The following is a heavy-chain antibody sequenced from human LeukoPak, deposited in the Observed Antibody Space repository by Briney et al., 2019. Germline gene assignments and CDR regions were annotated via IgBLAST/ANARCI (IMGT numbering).Heavy chain of an antibody. CDR1: GGSFSGYY. CDR2: INHSGST. D-gene: IGHD3-22*01. J-gene: IGHJ4*02. CDR3: ARHLYYYDSSGYYSAYFDY. V-gene: IGHV4-34*01. Sequence: SETLSLTCAVYGGSFSGYYWSWIRQPPGKGLEWIGEINHSGSTNCNPSLKSRVTISVDTSKNQFSLKLSSVTAADTAVYYCARHLYYYDSSGYYSAYFDYWGQGTLVTVSS.